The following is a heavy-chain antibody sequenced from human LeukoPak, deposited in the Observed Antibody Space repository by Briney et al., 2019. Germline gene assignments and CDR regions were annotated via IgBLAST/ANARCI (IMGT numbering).Heavy chain of an antibody. CDR2: IYYSGST. J-gene: IGHJ5*02. CDR3: ARDIGIAARPGWFDP. Sequence: SETLSLTCTVSGGSISSYYWSWIRQPPGKGLEWIGYIYYSGSTNYNPSLKSRVTISVDTSKNQFSLKLSSVTAADTAVYYCARDIGIAARPGWFDPWGQGTLVTVSS. CDR1: GGSISSYY. V-gene: IGHV4-59*01. D-gene: IGHD6-6*01.